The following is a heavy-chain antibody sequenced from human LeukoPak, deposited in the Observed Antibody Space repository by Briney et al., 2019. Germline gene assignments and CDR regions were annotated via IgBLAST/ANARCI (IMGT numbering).Heavy chain of an antibody. CDR2: IYSGGST. D-gene: IGHD3-10*01. Sequence: GGSLRLSCAASGFTVSSNYMSWVRQAPGKGLEWVSVIYSGGSTYYADSVKGRFTISRDNSKNTLYLQMNSLRAEDTAVYYCTRADYYGSGSPISLDVWGKGTTVTVSS. CDR1: GFTVSSNY. V-gene: IGHV3-53*01. J-gene: IGHJ6*04. CDR3: TRADYYGSGSPISLDV.